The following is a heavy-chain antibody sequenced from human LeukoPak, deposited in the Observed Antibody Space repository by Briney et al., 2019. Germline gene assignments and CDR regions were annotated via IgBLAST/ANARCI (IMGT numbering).Heavy chain of an antibody. Sequence: PSETLSLTCTVSGYSISSASLYWGWIRQPPGKGLEWIGSIDYTGSAYYNPFLNSLVTTAVDPSHNQFSLKLHSETVADPALYYCASGGAGYYDSSGYYNRPHHFDYWGQGTLVPVSS. V-gene: IGHV4-39*01. CDR1: GYSISSASLY. J-gene: IGHJ4*02. CDR2: IDYTGSA. CDR3: ASGGAGYYDSSGYYNRPHHFDY. D-gene: IGHD3-22*01.